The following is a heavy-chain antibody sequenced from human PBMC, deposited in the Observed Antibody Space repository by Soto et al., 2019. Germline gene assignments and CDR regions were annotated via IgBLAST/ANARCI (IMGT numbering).Heavy chain of an antibody. CDR3: AHRGPKESLFDF. CDR1: GFSLSAGGVG. CDR2: IYWDDDK. V-gene: IGHV2-5*02. J-gene: IGHJ4*02. Sequence: QITLKESGPTLVKPTQTLTLTCTFSGFSLSAGGVGVGWIRQPPRKALECLALIYWDDDKRYRPSLKSRLTITKHTSKNQVVLTMTNMDPMDTATYYCAHRGPKESLFDFWGQGTLVTVSS.